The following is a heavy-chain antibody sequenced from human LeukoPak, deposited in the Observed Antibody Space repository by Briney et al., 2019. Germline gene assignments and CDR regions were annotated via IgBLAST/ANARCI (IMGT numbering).Heavy chain of an antibody. Sequence: SETLSLTCDVSGGSIDSTNWWNWVRQPPGKGLEWIGEIHHDGKINYNPSLKSRVTLSVDKSKNQFSLRLNSVTAADTAMYYCARSHDHLWGNYPDYWGQGTLVTVSS. J-gene: IGHJ4*02. CDR1: GGSIDSTNW. CDR2: IHHDGKI. D-gene: IGHD3-16*02. CDR3: ARSHDHLWGNYPDY. V-gene: IGHV4/OR15-8*01.